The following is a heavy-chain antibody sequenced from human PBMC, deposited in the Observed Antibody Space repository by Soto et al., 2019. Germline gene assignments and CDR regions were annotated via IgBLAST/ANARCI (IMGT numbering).Heavy chain of an antibody. Sequence: SETLSLTCAVSGYSISSGYYWGWIRQPPGKGLEWIASIYPGGNTFYNPSLRSRISISVDTSNNQFSLKLRSVTAADTAVYYCERAHIMVVAGSNFDYWGHGTLVTVSS. V-gene: IGHV4-38-2*01. J-gene: IGHJ4*01. CDR1: GYSISSGYY. CDR2: IYPGGNT. CDR3: ERAHIMVVAGSNFDY. D-gene: IGHD2-21*02.